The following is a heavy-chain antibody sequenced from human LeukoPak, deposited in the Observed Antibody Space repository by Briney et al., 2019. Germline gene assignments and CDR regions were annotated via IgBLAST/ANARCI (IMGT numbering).Heavy chain of an antibody. CDR3: AKRGYSSGWYSYVGY. Sequence: GGSLRLSCAASGFTFSSYAMSWVRQAPGKGLEWVSAISGSGGSTYYADSVKGRFTISRDSSKNTLYLQMNSLRAEDTAVYYCAKRGYSSGWYSYVGYWGQGTLVTVSS. CDR2: ISGSGGST. J-gene: IGHJ4*02. V-gene: IGHV3-23*01. D-gene: IGHD6-19*01. CDR1: GFTFSSYA.